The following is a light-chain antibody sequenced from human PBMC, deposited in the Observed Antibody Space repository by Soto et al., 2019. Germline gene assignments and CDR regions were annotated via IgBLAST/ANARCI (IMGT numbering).Light chain of an antibody. V-gene: IGKV3-11*01. CDR1: PTISKY. CDR2: ESF. CDR3: QQRANGPWT. Sequence: EIVLTQSPATLSLSPGDGATLSCRASPTISKYLAWYQQKPGQAPRLLIHESFESASGVPSRFGGGGSGSDFTLSIRSLETEDFALYYCQQRANGPWTFGQGTRV. J-gene: IGKJ1*01.